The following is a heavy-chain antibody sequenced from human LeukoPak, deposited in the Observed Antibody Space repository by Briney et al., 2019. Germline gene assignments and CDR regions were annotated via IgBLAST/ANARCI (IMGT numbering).Heavy chain of an antibody. CDR1: GGSISSYY. CDR2: IYYSGST. V-gene: IGHV4-59*01. Sequence: KTSETLSLTCTVSGGSISSYYWSWIRQPPGKGLEWIGYIYYSGSTNYNPCLKSRVTISVDTSKNQFSLKLSSVTAADTAVYYCARGIAAAAAKYYYYYYMDVWGKGTTVTVSS. CDR3: ARGIAAAAAKYYYYYYMDV. D-gene: IGHD6-13*01. J-gene: IGHJ6*03.